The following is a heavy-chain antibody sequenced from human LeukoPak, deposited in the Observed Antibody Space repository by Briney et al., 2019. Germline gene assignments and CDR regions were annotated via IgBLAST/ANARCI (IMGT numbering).Heavy chain of an antibody. Sequence: ASETLSLTCAVYGGSFSGYYWSWMRQPPGKGLEWIGEINHSGSTNYNPSLKSRVTISVDTSKNQFSLKLSCVTAADTAVYYCARGVRYSYGPFDYWGQGTLVTVSS. J-gene: IGHJ4*02. CDR1: GGSFSGYY. D-gene: IGHD5-18*01. V-gene: IGHV4-34*01. CDR3: ARGVRYSYGPFDY. CDR2: INHSGST.